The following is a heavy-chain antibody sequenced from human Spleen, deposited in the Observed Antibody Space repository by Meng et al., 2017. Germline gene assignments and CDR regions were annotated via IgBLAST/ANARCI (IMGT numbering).Heavy chain of an antibody. V-gene: IGHV3-15*01. J-gene: IGHJ4*02. CDR3: ATEGVDTAMSLYY. CDR2: IKSETDGGTT. D-gene: IGHD5-18*01. CDR1: GFTFTNAW. Sequence: GESLKISCAASGFTFTNAWMSWVRQAPGKGLQWVAQIKSETDGGTTDYAAPVQGRFTISRDDAKNTLFLQMNSLETDDAAVYCCATEGVDTAMSLYYWGQGTLVTVSS.